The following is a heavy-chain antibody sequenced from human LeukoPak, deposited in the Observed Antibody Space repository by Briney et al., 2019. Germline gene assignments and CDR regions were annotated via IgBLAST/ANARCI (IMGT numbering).Heavy chain of an antibody. CDR3: ARVGTTMVRGGPGEFDY. D-gene: IGHD3-10*01. J-gene: IGHJ4*02. V-gene: IGHV4-59*01. Sequence: SETLSLTCTVSGGSISSYYWSWIRQPPGKGLEWIGYIYYSGSTNYNPSLKSRVTISVDTSRNQFSLKLSSVTAADTAVYYCARVGTTMVRGGPGEFDYWGQGTLVTVSS. CDR1: GGSISSYY. CDR2: IYYSGST.